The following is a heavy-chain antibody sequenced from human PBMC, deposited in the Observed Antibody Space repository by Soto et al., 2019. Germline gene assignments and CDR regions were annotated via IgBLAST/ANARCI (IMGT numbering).Heavy chain of an antibody. V-gene: IGHV1-69*08. CDR3: ARDFGGAAAQKLNWFDP. CDR2: IIPIVDIV. Sequence: QVQLVQSGTEVKKPGSSVKVSCKPSGGSFRTYSISWVRQAPGQRLEWMGRIIPIVDIVKYAQKFQDRVTITAEKSTSTAYMELSSLRSEDTAVYYCARDFGGAAAQKLNWFDPWGKGTLVIVSP. J-gene: IGHJ5*02. D-gene: IGHD3-16*01. CDR1: GGSFRTYS.